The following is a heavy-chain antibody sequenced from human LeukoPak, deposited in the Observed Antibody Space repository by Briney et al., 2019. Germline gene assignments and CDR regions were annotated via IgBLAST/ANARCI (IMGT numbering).Heavy chain of an antibody. Sequence: LETLSLTCTVSGGSISSYYWSWIRQPPRQGLEWIGYIYYSGSTNYNPSLKSRVTISVDTSKNQFSLKLSSVTAADTAVYYCARGSGGTIFGVVIPQYYYYGMDVWGQGTTVTVSS. J-gene: IGHJ6*02. V-gene: IGHV4-59*01. D-gene: IGHD3-3*01. CDR3: ARGSGGTIFGVVIPQYYYYGMDV. CDR2: IYYSGST. CDR1: GGSISSYY.